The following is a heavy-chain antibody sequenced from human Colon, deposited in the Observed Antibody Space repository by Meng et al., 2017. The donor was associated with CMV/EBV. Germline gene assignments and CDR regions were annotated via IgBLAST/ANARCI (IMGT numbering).Heavy chain of an antibody. CDR3: TTGVRFFGVVTGGMDV. CDR2: IYSGSTTS. J-gene: IGHJ6*02. D-gene: IGHD3-3*01. V-gene: IGHV3-23*03. Sequence: GESLKISCAASGFTFSSYAMSWVRQAPGKGLEWVSAIYSGSTTSFYGDSVKGRFTISRDNSKNTLYLQMSSLRAEDTATYYCTTGVRFFGVVTGGMDVWGQGTTVTVSS. CDR1: GFTFSSYA.